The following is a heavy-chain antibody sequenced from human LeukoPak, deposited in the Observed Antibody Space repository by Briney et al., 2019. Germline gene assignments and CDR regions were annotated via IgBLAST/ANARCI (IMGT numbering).Heavy chain of an antibody. Sequence: GGSLRLSCAASGFSFSSYAMSWARQSPGKGLEWVSAISGGGGSTHYADSVKGRFTISRDNSKNTLYLQMNSLRADDTAVYYCAKFFDILTGYFDSWGQGTLVTVSS. D-gene: IGHD3-9*01. CDR2: ISGGGGST. V-gene: IGHV3-23*01. CDR3: AKFFDILTGYFDS. CDR1: GFSFSSYA. J-gene: IGHJ4*02.